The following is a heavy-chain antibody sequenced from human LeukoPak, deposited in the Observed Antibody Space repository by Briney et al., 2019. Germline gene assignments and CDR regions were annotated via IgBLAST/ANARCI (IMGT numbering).Heavy chain of an antibody. D-gene: IGHD3-22*01. J-gene: IGHJ3*02. V-gene: IGHV1-2*02. Sequence: GASVKVSCKASGYIFTSYDINWVRQAPGQGLEWMGWINPNNGDTKYAQKFQGRVSMTRDTSITTAYMEMSRVTSDDTALYYCACEYKYDRSGANAFDIWGQGTMVTVSS. CDR1: GYIFTSYD. CDR2: INPNNGDT. CDR3: ACEYKYDRSGANAFDI.